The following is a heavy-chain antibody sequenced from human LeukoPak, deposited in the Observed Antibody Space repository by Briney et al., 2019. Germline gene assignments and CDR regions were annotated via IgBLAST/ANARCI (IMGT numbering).Heavy chain of an antibody. J-gene: IGHJ6*03. CDR1: GYSISSGYY. V-gene: IGHV4-38-2*02. CDR2: IYHSGST. CDR3: ASRGTVGYYMDV. Sequence: ETLSLTCTVSGYSISSGYYWGWIRQPPGKGLEWIGSIYHSGSTYYNPSLKSRVTISVDTSKNQFSLKLSSVTAADTAVYYCASRGTVGYYMDVWGKGTTVTVSS. D-gene: IGHD1-1*01.